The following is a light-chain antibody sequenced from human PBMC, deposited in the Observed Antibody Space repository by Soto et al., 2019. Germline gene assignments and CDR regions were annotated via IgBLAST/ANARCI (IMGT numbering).Light chain of an antibody. CDR1: QSIRGN. CDR3: QRSFRTPLT. V-gene: IGKV1-39*01. Sequence: DIQMTQSPSSLSASVGDRVTITCRASQSIRGNLNWYQQKPGKAPKLLIYAASSLQSGVPSRFSGSGSGTDFTLTISSLQPEDFATYYCQRSFRTPLTFGGGTKVEIK. J-gene: IGKJ4*01. CDR2: AAS.